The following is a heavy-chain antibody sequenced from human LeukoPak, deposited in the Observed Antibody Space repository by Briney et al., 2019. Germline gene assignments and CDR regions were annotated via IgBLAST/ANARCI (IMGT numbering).Heavy chain of an antibody. V-gene: IGHV3-23*01. J-gene: IGHJ4*02. CDR1: GCPFSSHA. CDR3: AKDQRGYYQPIDY. CDR2: ISGSGSTS. Sequence: QPGGSLRLSCAASGCPFSSHAMRWVRQAPGRGLECVSAISGSGSTSYYADSVKGRFTISRDNSKNTLYLQMTSLRAEDTAVYYCAKDQRGYYQPIDYWGQGILVTVSS. D-gene: IGHD3-10*01.